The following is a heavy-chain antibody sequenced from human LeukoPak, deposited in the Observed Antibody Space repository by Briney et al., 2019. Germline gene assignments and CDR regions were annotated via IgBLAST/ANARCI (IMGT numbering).Heavy chain of an antibody. CDR1: GYTFTSYD. J-gene: IGHJ4*02. CDR3: ARTGSMSSSWYWGFDY. D-gene: IGHD6-13*01. V-gene: IGHV1-8*01. CDR2: MNPNSGNT. Sequence: ASVKVSCKASGYTFTSYDINWVRQATGQGLEWMGWMNPNSGNTGYAQKFQGRVTMTRNTSISTAYMELSSLRSEDTAVYYCARTGSMSSSWYWGFDYWGQGTLDTVSS.